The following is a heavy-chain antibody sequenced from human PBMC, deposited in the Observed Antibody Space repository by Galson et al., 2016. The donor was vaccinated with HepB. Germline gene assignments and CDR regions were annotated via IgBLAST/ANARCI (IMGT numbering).Heavy chain of an antibody. J-gene: IGHJ4*02. CDR2: IFPGDSDT. CDR3: ARHNRGHTGNCCLDF. CDR1: GYNFVDHW. V-gene: IGHV5-51*01. Sequence: QSGAEVKKPGESLRISCQASGYNFVDHWIGWVRQTPGKGLEWLGIIFPGDSDTIYNPSFQGQVSISADESINTAYLQWSSLQASDTAIYYCARHNRGHTGNCCLDFWGQGTLVTVSS. D-gene: IGHD1-1*01.